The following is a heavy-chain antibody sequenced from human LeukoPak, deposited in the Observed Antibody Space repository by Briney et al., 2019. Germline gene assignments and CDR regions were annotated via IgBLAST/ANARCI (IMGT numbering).Heavy chain of an antibody. Sequence: PGGSLRLSCAASGFTFSSYGMHWVRQAPGKGLEWVAVISYDGCNKYYADSVKGRFTISRDNSKNTLYLQMNSLRAEDTAVYYCAKDGGGPNDYWGQGTLVTVSS. J-gene: IGHJ4*02. CDR2: ISYDGCNK. CDR3: AKDGGGPNDY. D-gene: IGHD3-16*01. CDR1: GFTFSSYG. V-gene: IGHV3-30*18.